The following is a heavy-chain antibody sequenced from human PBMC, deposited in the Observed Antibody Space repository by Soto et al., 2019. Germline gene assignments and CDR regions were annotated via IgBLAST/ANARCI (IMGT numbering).Heavy chain of an antibody. D-gene: IGHD2-2*01. J-gene: IGHJ3*02. V-gene: IGHV3-48*02. Sequence: GGSLRLSCAASGFTFRSYSMNWVRQAPGKGLGWVSYITSGSSNIYYGDSVKGRFTISRDNSRNSLYLQMNSLRDEDTAVYYCERPMIVPGGEAFDIWGQGTMVTVSS. CDR2: ITSGSSNI. CDR1: GFTFRSYS. CDR3: ERPMIVPGGEAFDI.